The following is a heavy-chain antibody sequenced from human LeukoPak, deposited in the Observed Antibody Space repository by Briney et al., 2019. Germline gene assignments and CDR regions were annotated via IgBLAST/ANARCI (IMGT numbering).Heavy chain of an antibody. CDR1: GGSISSSSYY. V-gene: IGHV4-39*07. D-gene: IGHD3-22*01. CDR2: IYYSGST. Sequence: SETLSLTCTVSGGSISSSSYYWGWIRQPPGKGLEWIGSIYYSGSTNYNPSLKSRVTISVDTSKNQFSLKLSSVTAADTAVYYCARDRYYYDSSARYFDYWGQGTLVTVSS. CDR3: ARDRYYYDSSARYFDY. J-gene: IGHJ4*02.